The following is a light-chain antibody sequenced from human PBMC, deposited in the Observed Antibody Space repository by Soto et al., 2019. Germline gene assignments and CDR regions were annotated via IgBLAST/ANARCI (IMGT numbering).Light chain of an antibody. CDR2: TAS. Sequence: DVQMTQSPSSLSASVGDRVTITCRASQGISNYLAWYQQKPGKVPKLLIFTASTLQSGVPSRFSGSGSGTDFTLTITSLQPEDVATYYCQKYNSAPLTFGPGTKVDIK. J-gene: IGKJ3*01. V-gene: IGKV1-27*01. CDR1: QGISNY. CDR3: QKYNSAPLT.